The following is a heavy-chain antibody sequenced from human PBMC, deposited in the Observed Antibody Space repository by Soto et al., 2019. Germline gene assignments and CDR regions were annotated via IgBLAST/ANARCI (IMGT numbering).Heavy chain of an antibody. J-gene: IGHJ6*02. CDR1: GGTFSSYA. Sequence: QVQLVQSGAEVKKPGSSVKVSCKASGGTFSSYAISWVRQAPGQGLEWMGGIIPIFGSTNYAQKFQGRVTITADESTSTAYMELSSLRAEDTAVYYCSRGGLRFLDCAMDVWGQGTTVTVSS. V-gene: IGHV1-69*12. D-gene: IGHD3-3*01. CDR2: IIPIFGST. CDR3: SRGGLRFLDCAMDV.